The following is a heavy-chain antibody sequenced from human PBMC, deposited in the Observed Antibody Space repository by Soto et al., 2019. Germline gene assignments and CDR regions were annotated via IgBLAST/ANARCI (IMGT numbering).Heavy chain of an antibody. CDR1: GYTFSNYD. J-gene: IGHJ4*02. D-gene: IGHD3-3*01. V-gene: IGHV1-8*01. CDR2: MNPSSGVT. Sequence: QVQVVQSGSEVKKPGASVKVSCTASGYTFSNYDIHWVRQATGQGLEWMGWMNPSSGVTGYAQKFQDRVSMTRDTSIRTEYMELSSLRSDDTAVYYCARGYEGALGYFFDYWGQGTLVTVFS. CDR3: ARGYEGALGYFFDY.